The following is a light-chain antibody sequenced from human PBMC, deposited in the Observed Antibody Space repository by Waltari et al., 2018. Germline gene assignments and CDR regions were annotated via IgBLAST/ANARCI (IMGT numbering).Light chain of an antibody. CDR2: AAS. V-gene: IGKV1-NL1*01. CDR1: QGISNS. J-gene: IGKJ4*01. Sequence: DIQMTQSPSSLSASLGHRVTITCRASQGISNSLAWYQEKPGKAPKLLLYAASSLPLGVPSRFSGSGSGTDYTLTISSLQPEDFATYYCQQYGKTPPTFGGGTKLQIK. CDR3: QQYGKTPPT.